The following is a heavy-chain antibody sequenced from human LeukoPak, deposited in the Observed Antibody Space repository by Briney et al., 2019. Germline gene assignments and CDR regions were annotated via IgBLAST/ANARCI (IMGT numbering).Heavy chain of an antibody. CDR3: ARDSKWQLDY. D-gene: IGHD1-26*01. J-gene: IGHJ4*02. V-gene: IGHV3-7*03. CDR1: GFTFSTHW. CDR2: IKEDGSVK. Sequence: GGSLRLSCTASGFTFSTHWMTWVRQPPGKGLEWVANIKEDGSVKYYVDSVKGRFTISRDNTKNALYLQMNSLRADDTAVYFCARDSKWQLDYWGQGTLITVSS.